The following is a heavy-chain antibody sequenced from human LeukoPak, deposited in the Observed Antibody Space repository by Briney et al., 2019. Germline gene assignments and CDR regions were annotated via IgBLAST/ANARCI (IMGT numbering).Heavy chain of an antibody. CDR3: VREIKIMGFRAFDY. J-gene: IGHJ4*02. CDR1: GFILKNNA. V-gene: IGHV3-23*01. CDR2: ISSSGGST. D-gene: IGHD3-10*01. Sequence: GGSLRLSCAASGFILKNNAMSWVRQSPGKGLEWGGLEWVSTISSSGGSTYYADSVLGRFLISRDISKNTLYLQMDSLRAEDTGLYYCVREIKIMGFRAFDYWGQGTPVTVSS.